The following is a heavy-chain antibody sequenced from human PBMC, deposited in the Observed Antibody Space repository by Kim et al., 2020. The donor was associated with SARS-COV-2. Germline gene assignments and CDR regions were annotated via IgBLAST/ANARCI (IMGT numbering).Heavy chain of an antibody. J-gene: IGHJ6*02. Sequence: GGSLRLSCAASGFTFDDYAMYWVRQAPGKGLEWVSGISWNSGSIGYADSVKGRFTISRDNAKNSLYLQMNSLRAEDTALYYCAKAKAANFGVVIIDVWGQGTTVTVSS. V-gene: IGHV3-9*01. CDR3: AKAKAANFGVVIIDV. D-gene: IGHD3-3*01. CDR2: ISWNSGSI. CDR1: GFTFDDYA.